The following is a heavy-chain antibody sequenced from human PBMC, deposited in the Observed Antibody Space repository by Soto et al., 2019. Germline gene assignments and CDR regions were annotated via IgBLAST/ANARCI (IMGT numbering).Heavy chain of an antibody. Sequence: EESLKISCTGSGYNLNTYWIGWVRQMPGKGLEWMGIIYPGDFDTRYSQSFQGHLTMSVDKSINTAYLQWSSLETSDTAMYYCARLLGYSYGYQEFFDSWGQGTPVTVSS. V-gene: IGHV5-51*01. CDR2: IYPGDFDT. CDR1: GYNLNTYW. CDR3: ARLLGYSYGYQEFFDS. D-gene: IGHD5-18*01. J-gene: IGHJ4*02.